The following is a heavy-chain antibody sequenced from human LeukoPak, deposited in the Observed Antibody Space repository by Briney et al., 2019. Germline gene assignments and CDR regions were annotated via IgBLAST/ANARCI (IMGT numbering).Heavy chain of an antibody. CDR1: GFTFRSFE. D-gene: IGHD3-22*01. CDR2: IDSSGGTT. J-gene: IGHJ5*02. Sequence: GGSLRLSCAASGFTFRSFEMNWVRQGPTKGLEWVSFIDSSGGTTYYADSVKGRFTISRDNAKNSLYLQMNSLRAEGTAVYYCAKWDYHDTSGIVAWGQGTLVTVSS. V-gene: IGHV3-48*03. CDR3: AKWDYHDTSGIVA.